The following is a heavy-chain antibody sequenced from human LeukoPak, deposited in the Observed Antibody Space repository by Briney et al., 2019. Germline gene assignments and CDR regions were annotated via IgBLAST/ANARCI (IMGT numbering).Heavy chain of an antibody. CDR1: GYTFTSYD. Sequence: GASVKVSCKASGYTFTSYDINWVRQATGQGLEWMGWMNPNSGNTGYAQKFQGRVTITRNTSISTAHMELSSLRSEETAVYYCARAGGRSWFDPWGQGTLVTVSS. J-gene: IGHJ5*02. CDR2: MNPNSGNT. V-gene: IGHV1-8*03. CDR3: ARAGGRSWFDP.